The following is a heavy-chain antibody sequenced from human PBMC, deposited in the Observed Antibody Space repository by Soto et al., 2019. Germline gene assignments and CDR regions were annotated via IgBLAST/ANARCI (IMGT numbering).Heavy chain of an antibody. V-gene: IGHV1-3*01. D-gene: IGHD3-22*01. CDR3: ARDAKIYDSSGLRV. Sequence: GASVKVSCKASGYTFTSYAMHWVRQAPGQRLEWMGWINAGNGNTKYSQKFQGRVTITRDTSASTAYMELSSLRSEDTAVYYCARDAKIYDSSGLRVWGQGTLVTVSS. J-gene: IGHJ4*02. CDR1: GYTFTSYA. CDR2: INAGNGNT.